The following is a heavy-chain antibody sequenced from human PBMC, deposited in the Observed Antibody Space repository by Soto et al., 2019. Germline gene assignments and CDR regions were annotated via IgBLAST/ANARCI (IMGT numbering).Heavy chain of an antibody. CDR2: IYPSDSDT. Sequence: GESLKISCKGSGYHFTNYWIGWVRQMPGKGLEWMGFIYPSDSDTRYSPSFQGQVTISADKSISTAYLQWSSLKASDTAMYYCARTESGYSYGFADVWGQGTTVTVSS. CDR3: ARTESGYSYGFADV. J-gene: IGHJ6*02. V-gene: IGHV5-51*01. D-gene: IGHD5-18*01. CDR1: GYHFTNYW.